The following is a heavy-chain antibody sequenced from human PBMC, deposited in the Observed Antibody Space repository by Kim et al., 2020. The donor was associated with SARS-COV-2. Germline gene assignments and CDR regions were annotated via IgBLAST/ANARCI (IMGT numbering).Heavy chain of an antibody. CDR2: INTGAGST. V-gene: IGHV1-46*01. J-gene: IGHJ5*02. CDR3: ARSARREVFDP. Sequence: ASVKVSCRASGYTFTTYYIHWVRQAPGQGLEWMGIINTGAGSTTYAQKFQGRVTMTRDTSTSTVYMELSSLRAEDTAVYYCARSARREVFDPWGQGTLVT. CDR1: GYTFTTYY.